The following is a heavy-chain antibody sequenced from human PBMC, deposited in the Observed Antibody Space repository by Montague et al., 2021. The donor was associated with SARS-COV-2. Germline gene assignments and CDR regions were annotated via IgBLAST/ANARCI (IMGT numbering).Heavy chain of an antibody. CDR1: GASISTSTDH. Sequence: SETLSLTCSVSGASISTSTDHWAWIRQSPGKGLEWVGSFSYSDSTHYNPSLRSRVTISVDSSKNQFSLKLNSVTAADTAIYYCARHMGHELVSVTGANWFDPWGQGTLVTVSS. CDR2: FSYSDST. CDR3: ARHMGHELVSVTGANWFDP. V-gene: IGHV4-39*01. J-gene: IGHJ5*02. D-gene: IGHD6-13*01.